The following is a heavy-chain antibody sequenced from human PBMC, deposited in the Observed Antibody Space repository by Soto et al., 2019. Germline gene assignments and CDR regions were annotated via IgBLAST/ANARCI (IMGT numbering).Heavy chain of an antibody. D-gene: IGHD2-15*01. CDR2: ISGSGGST. J-gene: IGHJ4*02. CDR1: GFTFSSYA. CDR3: TKEQSGYFDY. Sequence: GGTLRLSCAASGFTFSSYAMSWVRQAPGTGLEWVSAISGSGGSTYYADSVKGRFTISRDNSKNTLYLQMNSLRAEDTAVYYCTKEQSGYFDYWGQGTLVTVSS. V-gene: IGHV3-23*01.